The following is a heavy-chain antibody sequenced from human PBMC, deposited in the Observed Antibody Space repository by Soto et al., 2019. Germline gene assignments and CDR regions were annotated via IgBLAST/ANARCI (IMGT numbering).Heavy chain of an antibody. CDR1: GFSLSTSGVG. V-gene: IGHV2-5*02. J-gene: IGHJ4*02. D-gene: IGHD2-2*01. Sequence: QITLKESGPTLVKPTQTLALTCTFSGFSLSTSGVGVGWIRQPPGKALEWLALIYWDDDKRYSPSLKSRLTITKDTSKNQVVLTMTNMDPVDTATYYCAHARGLPAAMPVFDYWGQGTLVTVSS. CDR2: IYWDDDK. CDR3: AHARGLPAAMPVFDY.